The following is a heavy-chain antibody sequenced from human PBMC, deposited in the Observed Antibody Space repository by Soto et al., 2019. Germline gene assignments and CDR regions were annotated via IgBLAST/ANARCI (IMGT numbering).Heavy chain of an antibody. CDR1: GGSISRSGYY. V-gene: IGHV4-31*03. CDR3: AKSHSSSWSCWFGP. D-gene: IGHD6-13*01. CDR2: IYYSSST. Sequence: KPWETLSLTCIVSGGSISRSGYYWSWIRQHPGQGLEWVGYIYYSSSTYYIPSLKSRVTISLDTSKNQFSLKLSSVTAAETAVYYCAKSHSSSWSCWFGPWGQRTLGTVSS. J-gene: IGHJ5*02.